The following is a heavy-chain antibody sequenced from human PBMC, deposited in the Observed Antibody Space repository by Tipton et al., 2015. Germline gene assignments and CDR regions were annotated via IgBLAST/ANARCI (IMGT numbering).Heavy chain of an antibody. CDR1: GFTFSSYS. D-gene: IGHD2-21*01. Sequence: GSLRLSCAASGFTFSSYSLNWVRQAPRKGLEWVSYISGNSRSIYYADSVKGRFTISRDNSKNTLYLQMNSLRAEDTAVYYCAKVVDSSTSYYFDHWGQGTLVTVSP. V-gene: IGHV3-48*01. CDR2: ISGNSRSI. CDR3: AKVVDSSTSYYFDH. J-gene: IGHJ4*02.